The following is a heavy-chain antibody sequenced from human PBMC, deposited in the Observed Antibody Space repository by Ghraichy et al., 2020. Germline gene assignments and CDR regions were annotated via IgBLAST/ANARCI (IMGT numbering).Heavy chain of an antibody. CDR2: IYHSGST. J-gene: IGHJ6*03. V-gene: IGHV4-4*02. CDR3: ARGGVVTRQAGYYMDV. CDR1: GGSISSSNW. D-gene: IGHD4-23*01. Sequence: SETLSLTCAVSGGSISSSNWWSWVRQPPGKGLEWIGEIYHSGSTNYNPSLKSRVTISVDKSKNQFSLKLSSVTAADTAVYYCARGGVVTRQAGYYMDVWGKGTTVTVSS.